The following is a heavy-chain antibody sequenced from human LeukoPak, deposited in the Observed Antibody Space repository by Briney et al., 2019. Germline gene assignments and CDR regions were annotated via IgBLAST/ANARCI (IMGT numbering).Heavy chain of an antibody. CDR2: INHSGST. J-gene: IGHJ6*03. CDR3: ARYLNRGYYYYMDV. CDR1: GYSISSGYY. Sequence: PSETLSLTCAVSGYSISSGYYWGWIRQPPGKGLEWIGSINHSGSTNYNPSLKSRVTISVDTSKNQFSLKLSSVTAADTAVYYCARYLNRGYYYYMDVWGKGTTVTVSS. V-gene: IGHV4-38-2*01.